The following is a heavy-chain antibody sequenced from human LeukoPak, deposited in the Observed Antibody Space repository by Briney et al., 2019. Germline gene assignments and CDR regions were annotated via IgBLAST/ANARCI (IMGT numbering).Heavy chain of an antibody. J-gene: IGHJ4*02. Sequence: PGGSLSLSGEASGLTLSSYEMTWVRQVPGRGLGGVSYISSSGSTIYYADSVKGRFTISRDNAKNSLYLQMNSLRGDDTAVYFCARGGLYKYGGTSGDYWGQGTLVSVSS. CDR3: ARGGLYKYGGTSGDY. CDR2: ISSSGSTI. V-gene: IGHV3-48*03. CDR1: GLTLSSYE. D-gene: IGHD3-10*01.